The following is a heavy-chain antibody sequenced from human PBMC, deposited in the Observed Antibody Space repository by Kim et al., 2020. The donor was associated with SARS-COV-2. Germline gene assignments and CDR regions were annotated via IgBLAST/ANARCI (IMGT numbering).Heavy chain of an antibody. Sequence: GGSLRLSCAASGFTFDDYGMSWVRQAPGKGLEWVSGINWNGGSTGYADSVKGRFTISRDNAKNSLYLQMNSLRAEDTALYHCARTNNLYCSSTSCPEYYFDYWGQGTLVTVSS. CDR1: GFTFDDYG. J-gene: IGHJ4*02. V-gene: IGHV3-20*01. CDR3: ARTNNLYCSSTSCPEYYFDY. CDR2: INWNGGST. D-gene: IGHD2-2*01.